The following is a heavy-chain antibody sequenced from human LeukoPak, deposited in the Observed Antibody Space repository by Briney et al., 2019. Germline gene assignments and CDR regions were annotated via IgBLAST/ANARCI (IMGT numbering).Heavy chain of an antibody. CDR1: GFAFSTYA. J-gene: IGHJ4*02. Sequence: GGSLRLSCAASGFAFSTYAKSWVRQAPGKGLEWVSATSGNGAKTFYADSVKGRFTISRDNSRNTLYLQMNSLRAEDTAIYYCAKDRAYSFDNWGQGTLVTVSS. CDR2: TSGNGAKT. V-gene: IGHV3-23*01. CDR3: AKDRAYSFDN. D-gene: IGHD2-21*01.